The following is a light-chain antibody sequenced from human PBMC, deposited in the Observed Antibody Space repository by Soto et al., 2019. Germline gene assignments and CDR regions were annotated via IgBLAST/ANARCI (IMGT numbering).Light chain of an antibody. Sequence: EIVMTQSPATLSVSPGEGATLSCRASQGIGDTLAWYQQKPGQTPRLLIYDTSIRATGVPARFSGSRSGAEFTLTISSLQSEDFGVYYCQQYGSSPPWTFGQGTKLEIK. J-gene: IGKJ2*02. CDR2: DTS. CDR3: QQYGSSPPWT. V-gene: IGKV3-15*01. CDR1: QGIGDT.